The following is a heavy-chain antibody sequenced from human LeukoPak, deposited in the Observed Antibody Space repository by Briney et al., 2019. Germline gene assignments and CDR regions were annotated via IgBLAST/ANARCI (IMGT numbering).Heavy chain of an antibody. V-gene: IGHV3-33*01. J-gene: IGHJ4*02. CDR3: ARDFPERGGSGTYFDY. CDR2: IWYDGSNK. D-gene: IGHD3-10*01. Sequence: GRSLRLSCAASRFTLSSYGMHWVRQAPGKGLEWVAVIWYDGSNKYYADSVKGRLTISRDNSKNTLYLQMNSLRAEDTAVYYCARDFPERGGSGTYFDYWGQGTLVTVSS. CDR1: RFTLSSYG.